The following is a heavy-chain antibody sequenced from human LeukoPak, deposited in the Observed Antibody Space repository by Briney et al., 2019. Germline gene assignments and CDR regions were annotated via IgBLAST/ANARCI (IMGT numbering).Heavy chain of an antibody. V-gene: IGHV4-4*07. CDR2: ICSSGST. CDR1: GGSISSYD. Sequence: AETLSLTCTVSGGSISSYDWSWIRQAAGKGLEWIWRICSSGSTNYNPFLKSRVTMSVETSKNQSSLKLSSVPAADTAVYYCARGKVTMVRRTDGMDVWGQGTTVTVSS. J-gene: IGHJ6*02. CDR3: ARGKVTMVRRTDGMDV. D-gene: IGHD3-10*01.